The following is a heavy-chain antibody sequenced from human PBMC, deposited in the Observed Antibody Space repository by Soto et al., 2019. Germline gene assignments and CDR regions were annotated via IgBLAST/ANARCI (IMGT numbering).Heavy chain of an antibody. Sequence: AGGSLRLSCAASGFTFHTYEMNWVRQAPGKGLEWVSYISSTSSTISYADSVKGRFTISRDNAKNSLSLQMNSLRAEDTAVYYCARGAYYYYCGLDVWGQGTTVTVSS. J-gene: IGHJ6*02. V-gene: IGHV3-48*03. CDR1: GFTFHTYE. CDR3: ARGAYYYYCGLDV. CDR2: ISSTSSTI.